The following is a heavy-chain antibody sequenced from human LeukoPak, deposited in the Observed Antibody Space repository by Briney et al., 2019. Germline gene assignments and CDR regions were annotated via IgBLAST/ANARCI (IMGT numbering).Heavy chain of an antibody. Sequence: VASVKVSCKASGYTFTGYYVHWVRQAPGQGIEWMGWINPNSGGTNYAQKFQGRVTMTRETSISTAYMELSRLRSDDTAVYYCAKEGGYCSSGTCYPWWFDPWGQGTLVTVSS. V-gene: IGHV1-2*02. CDR2: INPNSGGT. CDR1: GYTFTGYY. CDR3: AKEGGYCSSGTCYPWWFDP. J-gene: IGHJ5*02. D-gene: IGHD2-15*01.